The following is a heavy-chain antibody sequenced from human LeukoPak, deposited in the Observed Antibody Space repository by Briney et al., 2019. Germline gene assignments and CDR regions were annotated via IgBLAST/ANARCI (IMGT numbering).Heavy chain of an antibody. J-gene: IGHJ6*02. D-gene: IGHD2-15*01. CDR2: IIPIFGIA. CDR1: GGPFSSYA. V-gene: IGHV1-69*04. CDR3: ARDRTYCSGGSCYPYYYYGMDV. Sequence: ASVKVSCKASGGPFSSYAISWVRQAPGQGLEWMGRIIPIFGIANYAQKFQGRRTIPADKSTSTAYLELSSLRSEDTAVYYCARDRTYCSGGSCYPYYYYGMDVWGQGTTVTVSS.